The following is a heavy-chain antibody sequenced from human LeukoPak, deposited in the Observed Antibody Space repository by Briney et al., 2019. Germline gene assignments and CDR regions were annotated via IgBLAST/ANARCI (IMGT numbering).Heavy chain of an antibody. CDR1: GGSFSGYY. V-gene: IGHV4-34*01. Sequence: SETLSLTCAVYGGSFSGYYWSWIRQPPGKGLEWIGEINHSGSTNYNPSLKSRVTISVDTSKNQFFLKLSSVTAADTAVYYCARGPYYDFWSGYFSYWGQGTLVTVSS. CDR2: INHSGST. CDR3: ARGPYYDFWSGYFSY. J-gene: IGHJ4*02. D-gene: IGHD3-3*01.